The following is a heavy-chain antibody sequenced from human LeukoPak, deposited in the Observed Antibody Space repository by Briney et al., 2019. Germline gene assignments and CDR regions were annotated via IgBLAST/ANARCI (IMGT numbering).Heavy chain of an antibody. CDR3: ARERVIAAAGDGFDS. D-gene: IGHD2-21*01. Sequence: GGPLKHSCAASGFTFSDYSMNWVRQAPGKGLEWVSYISSSSTTIFYADSVKGRFTISRDNAKNSLFLQMNGLRDEDTALYYCARERVIAAAGDGFDSWGQGTLVTVSS. V-gene: IGHV3-48*02. CDR1: GFTFSDYS. CDR2: ISSSSTTI. J-gene: IGHJ4*02.